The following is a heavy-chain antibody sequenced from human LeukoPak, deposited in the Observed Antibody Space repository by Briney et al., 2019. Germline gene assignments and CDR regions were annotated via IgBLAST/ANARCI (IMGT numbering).Heavy chain of an antibody. CDR2: INPNSGGT. Sequence: ASVKVSCKASGYTFTGYYMHWVRQAPGQGLEWMGWINPNSGGTNYAQKFQGRVTMTRDTSISTAYMELSRLRSDDTAVYYCAKDGGNYYDSGGSYLMRSYMDVWGKGTTVTVSS. D-gene: IGHD3-22*01. V-gene: IGHV1-2*02. CDR1: GYTFTGYY. J-gene: IGHJ6*03. CDR3: AKDGGNYYDSGGSYLMRSYMDV.